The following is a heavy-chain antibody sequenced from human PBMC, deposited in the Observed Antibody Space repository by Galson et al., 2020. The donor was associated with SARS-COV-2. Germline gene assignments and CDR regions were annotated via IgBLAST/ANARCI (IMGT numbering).Heavy chain of an antibody. V-gene: IGHV3-33*01. CDR3: AWERGYSYGTAYFDY. CDR2: IWHDGSNK. J-gene: IGHJ4*02. D-gene: IGHD5-18*01. CDR1: GFTFSSYG. Sequence: TGGSLRLSCAASGFTFSSYGMHWVRQAPGKGLEWVAVIWHDGSNKYYADSVKGRFTTSRDNSKNTLYLQMNSLRAEDTAVYYCAWERGYSYGTAYFDYWGQGTLVTVSS.